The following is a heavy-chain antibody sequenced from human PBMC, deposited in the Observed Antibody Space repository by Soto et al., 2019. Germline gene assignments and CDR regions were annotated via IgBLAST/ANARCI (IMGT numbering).Heavy chain of an antibody. CDR1: GGTFSSYA. CDR2: IIPIFGTA. J-gene: IGHJ4*02. D-gene: IGHD3-22*01. V-gene: IGHV1-69*06. Sequence: QVQLVQSGAEVKKPGSSVKVSCKASGGTFSSYAISWVRQAPGQGLEWMGGIIPIFGTANYAQKFQGRVTITADKSTSTAYVELSSLRSEDTAVYYCARDRYDSSGYYRGIDYWGQGTLVTVSS. CDR3: ARDRYDSSGYYRGIDY.